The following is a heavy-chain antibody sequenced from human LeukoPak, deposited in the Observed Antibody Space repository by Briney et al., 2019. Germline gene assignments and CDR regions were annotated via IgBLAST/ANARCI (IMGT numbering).Heavy chain of an antibody. D-gene: IGHD4-23*01. CDR3: ARSTVVITMLAFDI. J-gene: IGHJ3*02. CDR2: INPNSGGT. V-gene: IGHV1-2*02. Sequence: VSVKDSCKASGYTFTGYYMHWVRQAPGQGLEWMGWINPNSGGTNYAQKFQGRVTMTRDTSISTAYMELSRLRSDDTAVYYCARSTVVITMLAFDIWGQGTMVTVSS. CDR1: GYTFTGYY.